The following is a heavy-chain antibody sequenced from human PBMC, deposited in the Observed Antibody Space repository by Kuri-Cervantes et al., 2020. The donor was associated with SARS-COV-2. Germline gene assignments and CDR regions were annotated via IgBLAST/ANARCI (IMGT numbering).Heavy chain of an antibody. CDR3: AKDKGFGELFFDY. CDR2: ISGDGDRA. V-gene: IGHV3-23*01. CDR1: GFTFNNNA. D-gene: IGHD3-10*01. J-gene: IGHJ4*02. Sequence: GGSLRLSCTASGFTFNNNAMRWVRQAPGKGLEWVSGISGDGDRADYADSVKGRFTISRDNSKNMLYLQMNSLRAEDTAVYYCAKDKGFGELFFDYWGQGTLVTVSS.